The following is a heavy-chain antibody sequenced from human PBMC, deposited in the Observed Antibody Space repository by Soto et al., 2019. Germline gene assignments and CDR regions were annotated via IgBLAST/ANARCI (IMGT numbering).Heavy chain of an antibody. CDR2: ISSSSSYI. Sequence: GGSLRLSCAASGFTFSSYSMNWVRQAPGKGLEWVSSISSSSSYIYYADSVKGRFTISRDNAKNSLYLQMNSLRAEDTAVYYCARGGAADNYYYYYGMDVWGQGTTVTVSS. V-gene: IGHV3-21*01. D-gene: IGHD6-13*01. J-gene: IGHJ6*02. CDR3: ARGGAADNYYYYYGMDV. CDR1: GFTFSSYS.